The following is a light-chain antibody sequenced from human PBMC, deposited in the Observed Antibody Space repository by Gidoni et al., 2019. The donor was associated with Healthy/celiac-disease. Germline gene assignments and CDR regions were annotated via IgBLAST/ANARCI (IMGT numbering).Light chain of an antibody. J-gene: IGLJ1*01. Sequence: SYELTQPPSVSVSTGQTARITCSGDALPKQYAYWYQQKPGQAPVMVIYKDSERPSGIPERFSGSSSGSTVTLTISGVQAEDEADYYCQSADSIGTYWVFGTGTKVTVL. CDR3: QSADSIGTYWV. V-gene: IGLV3-25*03. CDR1: ALPKQY. CDR2: KDS.